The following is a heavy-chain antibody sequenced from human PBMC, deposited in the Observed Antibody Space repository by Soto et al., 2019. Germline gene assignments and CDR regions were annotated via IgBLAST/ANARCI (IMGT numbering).Heavy chain of an antibody. CDR1: GFKFNSYG. Sequence: PGGSLRLSCAASGFKFNSYGMHWVRQAPGKGLEWVAVIWYDGSDTSYGDSVKGRFTISRDNSKNTLYLQMNSLRAEDTAVYYCARAGTAMVREDYGMDVWGQGTTVTVSS. CDR3: ARAGTAMVREDYGMDV. CDR2: IWYDGSDT. V-gene: IGHV3-33*01. J-gene: IGHJ6*02. D-gene: IGHD5-18*01.